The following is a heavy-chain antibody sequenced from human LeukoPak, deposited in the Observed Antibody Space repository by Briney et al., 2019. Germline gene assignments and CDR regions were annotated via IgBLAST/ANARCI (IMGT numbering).Heavy chain of an antibody. D-gene: IGHD1-26*01. CDR1: GGSISSGDYY. CDR3: ARVGAMTVDFDY. J-gene: IGHJ4*02. V-gene: IGHV4-30-4*08. Sequence: PSETLSLTCTVSGGSISSGDYYWSWIRQPPGKGLEWIGYIYYSGSTYYNPSLKSRVTISVDTSKNQFSLKLSSVTAADTAVYYCARVGAMTVDFDYWGQGTLVTVSS. CDR2: IYYSGST.